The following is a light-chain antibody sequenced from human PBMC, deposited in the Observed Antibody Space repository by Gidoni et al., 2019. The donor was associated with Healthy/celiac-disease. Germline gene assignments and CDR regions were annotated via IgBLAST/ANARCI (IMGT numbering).Light chain of an antibody. J-gene: IGKJ2*01. Sequence: EIVLTQSPGTLYLSPGERATLSCRASQSVSSSYLAWYQQKPGQAPRLLIYGASSRATGIPDRFSGSGSGTYFTLTISRLEPEDFAVYFCQQYGSSPPMYTFGQGTKLEIK. CDR3: QQYGSSPPMYT. V-gene: IGKV3-20*01. CDR1: QSVSSSY. CDR2: GAS.